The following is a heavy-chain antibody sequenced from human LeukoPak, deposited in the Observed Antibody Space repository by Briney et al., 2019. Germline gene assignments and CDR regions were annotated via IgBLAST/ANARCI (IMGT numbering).Heavy chain of an antibody. CDR2: FYYSGIT. V-gene: IGHV4-59*01. CDR1: VGSLSRFY. J-gene: IGHJ4*02. CDR3: ARGPGGYSYGYYFDY. Sequence: SVTLTLTCAVSVGSLSRFYWRCMPEPPGRGLEGIGFFYYSGITNSNPSLKSGVTISVDTSKNHFSLKLSSVTAADTAVYYCARGPGGYSYGYYFDYWGQGTLVTVSS. D-gene: IGHD5-18*01.